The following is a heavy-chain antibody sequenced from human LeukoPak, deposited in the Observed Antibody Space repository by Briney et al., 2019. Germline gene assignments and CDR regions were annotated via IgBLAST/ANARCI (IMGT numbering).Heavy chain of an antibody. CDR3: ARARVGATIWYFDL. D-gene: IGHD1-26*01. CDR1: GYTFTGYY. Sequence: GASVKVSCKASGYTFTGYYMHWVRQAPGQGLEWMGWINPNSGGTNYAQKFQGRVTMTRDTFISTAYMELSRLRSDDTAVYYCARARVGATIWYFDLWGRGTLVTVSS. J-gene: IGHJ2*01. CDR2: INPNSGGT. V-gene: IGHV1-2*02.